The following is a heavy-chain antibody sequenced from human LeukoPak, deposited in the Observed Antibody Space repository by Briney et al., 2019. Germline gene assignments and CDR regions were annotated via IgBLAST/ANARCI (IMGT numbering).Heavy chain of an antibody. CDR2: IYYSGST. J-gene: IGHJ5*02. V-gene: IGHV4-59*01. D-gene: IGHD2-15*01. CDR3: ARGDCSGGSCYSGVWFDP. CDR1: GGSISSYY. Sequence: SETLSLTCTVSGGSISSYYWSWIRQPPGKGLEWIGYIYYSGSTNYNPSLKSRVTISVDTSKNQFSLKLSSVTAADTAVYYCARGDCSGGSCYSGVWFDPWGQGTLVTVSS.